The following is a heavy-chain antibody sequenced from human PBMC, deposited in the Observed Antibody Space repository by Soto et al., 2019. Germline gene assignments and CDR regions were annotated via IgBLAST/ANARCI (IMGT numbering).Heavy chain of an antibody. Sequence: QVQLQQWGAGLLKPSETLSLTCAVYGGSFSGYYWSWIRQPPGKGLEWIGEINHSGSTNYNPSLKGTGTITVDTSQNQFSLKLSSVTAADTAVYYCARGRDIVVVPAAYYYGMDVWGQGTTVTVSS. CDR1: GGSFSGYY. D-gene: IGHD2-2*01. CDR3: ARGRDIVVVPAAYYYGMDV. CDR2: INHSGST. J-gene: IGHJ6*02. V-gene: IGHV4-34*01.